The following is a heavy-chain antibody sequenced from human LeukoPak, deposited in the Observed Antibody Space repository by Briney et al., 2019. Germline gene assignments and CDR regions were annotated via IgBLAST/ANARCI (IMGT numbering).Heavy chain of an antibody. V-gene: IGHV3-66*01. J-gene: IGHJ4*02. CDR1: GFTVTNND. CDR3: ARDPYSSSWRFYFDY. CDR2: IYSGGST. D-gene: IGHD6-13*01. Sequence: GGSLRLSCAASGFTVTNNDMNWVRQAPGKGLEWVSVIYSGGSTYFADSVKGRFTISRDNSKNTLSLQMNSLRAEDTAVYYCARDPYSSSWRFYFDYWGQGTLVTVSS.